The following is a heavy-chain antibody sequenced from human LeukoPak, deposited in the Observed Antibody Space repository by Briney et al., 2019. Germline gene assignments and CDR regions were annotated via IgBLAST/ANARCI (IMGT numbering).Heavy chain of an antibody. V-gene: IGHV3-11*01. J-gene: IGHJ4*02. CDR1: GFTFSDYY. CDR3: ARLKAGN. Sequence: GGSLRLSCTASGFTFSDYYMSWIRQAPGRGLEWVSYISDYGDTIYYADSVKGRFTISRGNTNNSLYLQMNSLRVEDMAIYYCARLKAGNWGQGTLVSVSS. CDR2: ISDYGDTI.